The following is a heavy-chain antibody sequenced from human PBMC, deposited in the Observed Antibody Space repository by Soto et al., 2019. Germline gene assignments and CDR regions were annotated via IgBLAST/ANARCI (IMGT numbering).Heavy chain of an antibody. D-gene: IGHD1-26*01. J-gene: IGHJ4*02. CDR1: GYTFTRYP. CDR3: ASRPAMWEGPFDY. V-gene: IGHV1-3*01. CDR2: INAANGDT. Sequence: QVQLVQSGAEVKKPGASVKVSCKASGYTFTRYPIHWVRQAPGQRLEWMGWINAANGDTAYSQKFQGRVTITRDTSATTADMDVINLRSEDTAVYYGASRPAMWEGPFDYWGQGTLVTVSS.